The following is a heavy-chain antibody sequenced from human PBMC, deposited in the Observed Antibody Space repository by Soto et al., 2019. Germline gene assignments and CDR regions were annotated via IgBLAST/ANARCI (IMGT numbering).Heavy chain of an antibody. CDR3: VRAPEQRPIDF. J-gene: IGHJ4*01. D-gene: IGHD6-19*01. CDR1: GGRRIDYW. Sequence: QRVSSGAAGGRRIDYWMRRVSQITKKELLWVSRISFDGRDTTYADSVKGRFTISRDNAKNTLYLQMDSLRAEDTAVYYCVRAPEQRPIDFWGHGSLVTVSS. V-gene: IGHV3-74*03. CDR2: ISFDGRDT.